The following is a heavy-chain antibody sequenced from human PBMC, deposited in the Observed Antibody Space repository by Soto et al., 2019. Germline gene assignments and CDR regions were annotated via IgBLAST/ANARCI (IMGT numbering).Heavy chain of an antibody. V-gene: IGHV3-23*01. D-gene: IGHD3-10*01. CDR1: GFTFSSYA. CDR3: AKDQGTMVSPGFDP. CDR2: ISGSGGST. J-gene: IGHJ5*02. Sequence: EVQLLESGGGLVQPGGSLRLSCAASGFTFSSYAMSWVRQAPGKGLEWVSAISGSGGSTYYADSVKGRFTISRDNSKNTRDVQLNSRRAAETDVYYCAKDQGTMVSPGFDPWGQGTLVTVSS.